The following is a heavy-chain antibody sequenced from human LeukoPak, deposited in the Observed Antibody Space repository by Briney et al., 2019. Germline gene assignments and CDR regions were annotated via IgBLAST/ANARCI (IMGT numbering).Heavy chain of an antibody. CDR2: ISYDGSNK. Sequence: PGGSLRLSCAASGFTFSSYGMHWVRQAPGKGLEWVAVISYDGSNKYYADSVKGRFTISRDNSKNTLYLQMNSLRAEDTAVYYCATACIQLPNDAFDIWGQGTMVTVSS. CDR1: GFTFSSYG. V-gene: IGHV3-30*03. CDR3: ATACIQLPNDAFDI. J-gene: IGHJ3*02. D-gene: IGHD5-18*01.